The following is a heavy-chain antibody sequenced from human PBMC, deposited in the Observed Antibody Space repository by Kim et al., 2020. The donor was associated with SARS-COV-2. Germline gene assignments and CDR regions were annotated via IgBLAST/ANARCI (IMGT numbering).Heavy chain of an antibody. Sequence: GGSLRLSCAASGFTFSDHYMDWVRQAPGKGLEWVGRIRNKANTYTTEYAASVKGRFTISRDDSKNSLYLQMNSLKTEDMAVYYCARGAFDIWGQGTKVTVSS. V-gene: IGHV3-72*01. CDR1: GFTFSDHY. CDR2: IRNKANTYTT. CDR3: ARGAFDI. J-gene: IGHJ3*02.